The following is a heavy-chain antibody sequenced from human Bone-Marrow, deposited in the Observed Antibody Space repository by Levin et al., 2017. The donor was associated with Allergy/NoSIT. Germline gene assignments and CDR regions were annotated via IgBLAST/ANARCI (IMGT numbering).Heavy chain of an antibody. CDR1: GFNFSNYW. CDR2: IKQDGSEQ. D-gene: IGHD2-2*01. V-gene: IGHV3-7*04. CDR3: ARGAAAFDY. Sequence: GGSLRLSCAASGFNFSNYWMSWVRQAPGKGLEWVASIKQDGSEQYFVDSLKGRFSISRDNSKKTLYLQMSNLRAGDTAVYFCARGAAAFDYWGQGTLATVSS. J-gene: IGHJ4*02.